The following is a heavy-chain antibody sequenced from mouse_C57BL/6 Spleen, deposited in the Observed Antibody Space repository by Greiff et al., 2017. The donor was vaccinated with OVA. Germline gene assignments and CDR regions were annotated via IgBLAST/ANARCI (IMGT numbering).Heavy chain of an antibody. CDR3: ARIDDYYGSSHWYVDV. CDR1: GYTFTDYY. CDR2: IFPGSGST. D-gene: IGHD1-1*01. J-gene: IGHJ1*03. Sequence: VKLQESGPELVKPGASVKISCKASGYTFTDYYINWVKQRPGQGLEWIGWIFPGSGSTYYNEKFKGKATLTVDKSSSTAYMLLSSLTSEDSAVYFCARIDDYYGSSHWYVDVWGTGTTVTVSS. V-gene: IGHV1-75*01.